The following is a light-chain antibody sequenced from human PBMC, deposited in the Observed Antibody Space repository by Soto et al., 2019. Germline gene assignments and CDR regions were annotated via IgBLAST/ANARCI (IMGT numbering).Light chain of an antibody. J-gene: IGKJ5*01. Sequence: DIQMTQSPSTLSASVGDRVTITCRASQSISSWLAWYQQKPGKAPKLLIYKASSLESGVPSRFSGSGSGTEFTLTISSLQSEDFAVYYCQQYNIWRSITFGQGTLLEIK. V-gene: IGKV1-5*03. CDR3: QQYNIWRSIT. CDR2: KAS. CDR1: QSISSW.